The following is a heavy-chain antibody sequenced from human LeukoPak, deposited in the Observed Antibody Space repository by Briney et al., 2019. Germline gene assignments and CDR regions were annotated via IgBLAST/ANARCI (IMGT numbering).Heavy chain of an antibody. CDR2: IRSKPYGGTT. D-gene: IGHD5-18*01. CDR3: TKFRRYSYGRATDY. V-gene: IGHV3-49*04. J-gene: IGHJ4*02. CDR1: GFTFGDYA. Sequence: GGSLRLSCTGSGFTFGDYAMSWVRQAPGKGLEWVGFIRSKPYGGTTEYAASVKGRFTISRGDSKSIAYLQMNSLRADDTAVYYCTKFRRYSYGRATDYWGQGTLVTVSS.